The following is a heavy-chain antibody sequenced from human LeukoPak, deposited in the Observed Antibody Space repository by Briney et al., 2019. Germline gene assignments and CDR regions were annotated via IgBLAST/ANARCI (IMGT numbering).Heavy chain of an antibody. Sequence: GGSLRLSCAASGFTFSDYYMSWIRQAPGKGLEWVSYISSSSSYTNYADSVKGRFTISRDNAKNSLYLQMNSLGAEDTAVYYCARVRDYDILTGYNDAFDIWGQGTMVTVSS. CDR1: GFTFSDYY. CDR2: ISSSSSYT. V-gene: IGHV3-11*06. D-gene: IGHD3-9*01. CDR3: ARVRDYDILTGYNDAFDI. J-gene: IGHJ3*02.